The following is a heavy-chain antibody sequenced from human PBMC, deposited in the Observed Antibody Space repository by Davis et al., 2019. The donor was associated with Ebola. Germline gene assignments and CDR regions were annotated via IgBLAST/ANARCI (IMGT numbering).Heavy chain of an antibody. D-gene: IGHD6-13*01. CDR3: VRRGGSSEGYGLDV. CDR2: TSSSGTTI. Sequence: PGGSLTLSCPASAFTFTDYYMSWIRPAPGKGLEWVSHTSSSGTTIYYADSVKGRFTISRDNAKNSLYLQMNSLIAEDPAVYCCVRRGGSSEGYGLDVWGQGTTVTVSS. CDR1: AFTFTDYY. J-gene: IGHJ6*02. V-gene: IGHV3-11*01.